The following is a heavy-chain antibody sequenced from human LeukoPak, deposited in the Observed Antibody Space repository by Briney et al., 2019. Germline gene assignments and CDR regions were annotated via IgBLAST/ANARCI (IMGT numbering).Heavy chain of an antibody. CDR2: IYYSGST. CDR1: GGSFSDYY. CDR3: ARRVAGWRFDY. V-gene: IGHV4-34*01. J-gene: IGHJ4*02. Sequence: SETLSLTCAVYGGSFSDYYWSWIRQPPGKGLEWIGYIYYSGSTYYNPSLKSRVTISVDTSKNQFSLKLSSVTAADTALYYCARRVAGWRFDYWGQGTLVTVSS. D-gene: IGHD6-19*01.